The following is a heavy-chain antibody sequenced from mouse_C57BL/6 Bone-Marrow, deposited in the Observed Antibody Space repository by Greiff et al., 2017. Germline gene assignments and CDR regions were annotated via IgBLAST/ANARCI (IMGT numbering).Heavy chain of an antibody. V-gene: IGHV1-4*01. CDR1: AYTFTSYT. CDR3: ARTVTTVVATDY. Sequence: QVQLKQSGVKLARPGASVKMSSKAFAYTFTSYTMHWVKQRPGQGLEWIGYINPSSGYTKYNQKFKDKATLTADKSSSTAYMQLSSLTSEDSAVYYCARTVTTVVATDYWGQGTTLTVSS. J-gene: IGHJ2*01. CDR2: INPSSGYT. D-gene: IGHD1-1*01.